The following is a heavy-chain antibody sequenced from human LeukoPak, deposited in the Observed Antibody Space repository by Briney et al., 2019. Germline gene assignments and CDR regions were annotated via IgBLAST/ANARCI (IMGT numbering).Heavy chain of an antibody. J-gene: IGHJ4*02. CDR1: EFRFTNYW. Sequence: GESLKISCRGSEFRFTNYWINWVRQMPGRGLEWMGRIDPSDSFTNYSPSFQGHVTISADKSTNTAHLQWKNLEASDTAIYFCTRQQRLVSPFDYWGQGTLVIVSS. CDR3: TRQQRLVSPFDY. D-gene: IGHD6-13*01. CDR2: IDPSDSFT. V-gene: IGHV5-10-1*01.